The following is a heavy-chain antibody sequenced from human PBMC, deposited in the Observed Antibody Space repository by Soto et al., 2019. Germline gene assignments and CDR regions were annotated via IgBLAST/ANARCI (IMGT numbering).Heavy chain of an antibody. V-gene: IGHV6-1*01. D-gene: IGHD2-21*02. CDR2: AYYRSQWYY. CDR1: GDSVSSNSAA. CDR3: TKQKGDGRTYNGMYV. Sequence: SQTLSLTCAISGDSVSSNSAAWNWIRQSPSRGLEWLGRAYYRSQWYYDSAVSVRSRITVIPDTSKNQFSLQLNSVTPEDTVVYYCTKQKGDGRTYNGMYVWGQGTTVTVSS. J-gene: IGHJ6*02.